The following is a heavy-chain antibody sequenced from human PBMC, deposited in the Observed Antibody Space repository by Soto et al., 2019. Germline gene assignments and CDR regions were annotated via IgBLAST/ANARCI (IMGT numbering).Heavy chain of an antibody. V-gene: IGHV4-59*12. CDR2: IYYSGST. CDR1: GGSISSYY. Sequence: PSETLSLTCTVSGGSISSYYWSWIRQPPGKGLEWIGYIYYSGSTNYNPSLKSRVTISVDTSKNQFSLKLSSVTAADTAVYYCASTSTTIFGVVINAFDIWGQGTMVTVSS. J-gene: IGHJ3*02. D-gene: IGHD3-3*01. CDR3: ASTSTTIFGVVINAFDI.